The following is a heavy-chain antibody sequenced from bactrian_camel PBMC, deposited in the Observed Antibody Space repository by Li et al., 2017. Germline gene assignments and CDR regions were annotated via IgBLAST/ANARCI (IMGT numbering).Heavy chain of an antibody. CDR3: AAERRLVCPSVWKTATY. J-gene: IGHJ4*01. CDR2: LASDGSS. V-gene: IGHV3S53*01. Sequence: HVQLVESGGGSVQAGGSLRLSCAFDAYTPANVRMAWFRQAPGKEREGVASLASDGSSIYANSLKGRFPISKDAAKNTLYLQLNSLKPEDTAMYYCAAERRLVCPSVWKTATYWGQGTQVTVSS. D-gene: IGHD3*01. CDR1: AYTPANVR.